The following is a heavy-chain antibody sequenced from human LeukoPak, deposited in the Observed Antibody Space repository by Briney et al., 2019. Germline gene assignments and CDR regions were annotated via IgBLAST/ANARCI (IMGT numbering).Heavy chain of an antibody. CDR2: IYYSGST. V-gene: IGHV4-61*08. Sequence: SQTLSLTCTVSGGSISSGDYSWSWIRQPPGKGLEWIGYIYYSGSTNYNPSLKSRVTISVDTSKNQFSLKLSSVTAADTAVYYCARVRRDGYNFDAFDIWGQGTMVTVSS. CDR1: GGSISSGDYS. CDR3: ARVRRDGYNFDAFDI. J-gene: IGHJ3*02. D-gene: IGHD5-24*01.